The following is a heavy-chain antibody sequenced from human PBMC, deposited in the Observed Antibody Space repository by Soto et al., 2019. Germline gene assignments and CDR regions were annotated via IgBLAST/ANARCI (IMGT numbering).Heavy chain of an antibody. CDR1: GYTFTGYY. V-gene: IGHV1-2*04. D-gene: IGHD6-6*01. CDR2: INPNSGGT. J-gene: IGHJ6*03. Sequence: ASVKVSCKASGYTFTGYYMHWVRQAPGQGLEWMGWINPNSGGTNYAQKFQGWVTMTRDTSISTAYMELSRLRSDDTAVYYCARGRKYSSSFGPTSDYYYYMDVWGKGTTVTVS. CDR3: ARGRKYSSSFGPTSDYYYYMDV.